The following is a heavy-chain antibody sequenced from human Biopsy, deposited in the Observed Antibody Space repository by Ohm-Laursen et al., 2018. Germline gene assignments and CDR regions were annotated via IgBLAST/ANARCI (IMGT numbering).Heavy chain of an antibody. V-gene: IGHV4-31*01. J-gene: IGHJ4*02. CDR2: ISYSGTT. Sequence: SQTLSLTCTVSGGSIGGGEYYWNWIRQHPGKGLEWIGLISYSGTTFYNPSLESLLTISIDTSKNHFSLNLRSVTAADTAVYYCARRGSGGRSFDHWGQGTLVTVFS. CDR1: GGSIGGGEYY. CDR3: ARRGSGGRSFDH. D-gene: IGHD2-15*01.